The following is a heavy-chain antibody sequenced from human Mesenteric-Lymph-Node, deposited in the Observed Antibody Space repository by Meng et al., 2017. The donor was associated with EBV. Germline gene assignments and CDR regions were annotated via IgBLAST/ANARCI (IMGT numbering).Heavy chain of an antibody. J-gene: IGHJ4*02. CDR1: GGSFSGYY. V-gene: IGHV4-34*01. CDR2: INHSGST. CDR3: ARGEKGPIDY. Sequence: QVQLQQWGARLLTPSETLSLTCAGHGGSFSGYYWSWIRQPPGKGLEWIGEINHSGSTNYDPSLKSRVTISVDTSKNQFSLKLSSVTAADTAVYYCARGEKGPIDYWGQGTLVTVSS.